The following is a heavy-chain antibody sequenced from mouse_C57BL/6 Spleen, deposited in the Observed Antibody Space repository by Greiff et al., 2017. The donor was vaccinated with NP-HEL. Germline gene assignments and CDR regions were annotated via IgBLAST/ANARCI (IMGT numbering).Heavy chain of an antibody. CDR3: ARKRGGYFDY. V-gene: IGHV1-69*01. J-gene: IGHJ2*01. Sequence: QVQLKQSGAELVMPGASVKLSCKASGYTFTSYWMHWVKQRPGQGLEWIGEIDPSDSYTNYNQKFKGKSTLTVDKSSSTAYMQLSSLTSEDSAVYYCARKRGGYFDYWGQSTTLTVSS. CDR1: GYTFTSYW. CDR2: IDPSDSYT.